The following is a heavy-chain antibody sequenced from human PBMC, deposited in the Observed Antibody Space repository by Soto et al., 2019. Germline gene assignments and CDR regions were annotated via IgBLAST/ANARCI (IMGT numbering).Heavy chain of an antibody. CDR2: IYYSGST. CDR3: AREGQGGSGLYYYYYGMDV. V-gene: IGHV4-31*03. J-gene: IGHJ6*02. D-gene: IGHD3-16*01. Sequence: SETLSLTCTVSGGSISSGGYYWSWIRQHPGKGLEWIGYIYYSGSTYYNPSLKSRVTISVDTSKNQFSLKLSSATAADTAVYYCAREGQGGSGLYYYYYGMDVWGQGTTVTVSS. CDR1: GGSISSGGYY.